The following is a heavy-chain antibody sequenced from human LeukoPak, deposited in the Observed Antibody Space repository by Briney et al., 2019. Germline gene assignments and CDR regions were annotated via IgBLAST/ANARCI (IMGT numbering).Heavy chain of an antibody. CDR1: GFTFSSYS. J-gene: IGHJ3*02. D-gene: IGHD3-10*01. V-gene: IGHV3-21*01. CDR2: ISSSSSYI. CDR3: AIIATYYYGSGSYATFDI. Sequence: GGSLRLSCAASGFTFSSYSMTWVRQAPGKGLEWVSSISSSSSYIYYADSVKGRFTISRDNAKNSLYLQMNSLRAEDTAVYYCAIIATYYYGSGSYATFDIWGQGTMVTVSS.